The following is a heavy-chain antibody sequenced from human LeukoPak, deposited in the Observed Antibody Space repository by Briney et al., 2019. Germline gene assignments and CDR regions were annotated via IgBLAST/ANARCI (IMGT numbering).Heavy chain of an antibody. V-gene: IGHV3-23*01. Sequence: PGRSLRLSCAASGFTFDDYAMSWVRQAPGKGLEWVSAISGSGGSTYYADSVKGRFTISRDNSKNTLYLQMNSLRADDTAVYYCARRASGSYYAVDYWGQGTLVTVSS. CDR3: ARRASGSYYAVDY. CDR1: GFTFDDYA. CDR2: ISGSGGST. D-gene: IGHD3-10*01. J-gene: IGHJ4*02.